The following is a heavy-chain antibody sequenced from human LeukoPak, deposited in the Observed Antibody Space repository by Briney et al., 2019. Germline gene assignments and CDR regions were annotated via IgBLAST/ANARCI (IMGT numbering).Heavy chain of an antibody. D-gene: IGHD2-2*01. CDR1: GGSFSGYY. CDR3: ARHVRLPWSPYYYYYMDV. Sequence: SETLSLTCAVYGGSFSGYYRSWIRQPPGKGLEWIGEINHSGSTNYNPSLKSRVTISVDTSKNQFSLKLSSVTAADTAVYYCARHVRLPWSPYYYYYMDVWGKGTTVTVSS. V-gene: IGHV4-34*01. J-gene: IGHJ6*03. CDR2: INHSGST.